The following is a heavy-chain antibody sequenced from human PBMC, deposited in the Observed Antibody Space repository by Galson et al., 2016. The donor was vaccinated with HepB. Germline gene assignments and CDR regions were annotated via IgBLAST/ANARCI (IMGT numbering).Heavy chain of an antibody. CDR1: GDSISNVGRH. CDR3: ARDCTGGTCKFALYDAFDI. CDR2: IHSSGTS. D-gene: IGHD2-8*02. J-gene: IGHJ3*02. V-gene: IGHV4-39*07. Sequence: SETLSLTCTVSGDSISNVGRHWGWFRQSPEMGLEYIGSIHSSGTSYYNPSLTSRVTVPADMSRNQFFLRLSSVTAADTALYFCARDCTGGTCKFALYDAFDIWGPGIMVTVSS.